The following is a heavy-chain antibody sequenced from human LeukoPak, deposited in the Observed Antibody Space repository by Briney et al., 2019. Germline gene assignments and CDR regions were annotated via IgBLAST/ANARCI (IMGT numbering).Heavy chain of an antibody. CDR3: ARVLRGNDYYDILTGYYSFDY. V-gene: IGHV4-39*07. CDR2: INHSGST. Sequence: SETLSLTCTVSGGSISSSSYYWGWIRQPPGKGLEWIGEINHSGSTNYNPSLKSRVAISVDTSKNQFSLKLSSVTAADTAVYYCARVLRGNDYYDILTGYYSFDYWGQGTLVTVSS. D-gene: IGHD3-9*01. J-gene: IGHJ4*02. CDR1: GGSISSSSYY.